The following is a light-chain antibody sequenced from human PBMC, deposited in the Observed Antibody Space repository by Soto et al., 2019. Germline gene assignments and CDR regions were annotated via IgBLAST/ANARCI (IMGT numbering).Light chain of an antibody. CDR2: GAS. CDR3: QQYGSSPWT. CDR1: QSVSSSY. Sequence: ELVLTQSPGILSLSPGERATLSCRASQSVSSSYLAWYQQKPGQAPRLLIYGASSRATDIPDRFSGSGSGTDFTLTISRLEPEDFAVYYCQQYGSSPWTFGRGTKVEIK. V-gene: IGKV3-20*01. J-gene: IGKJ1*01.